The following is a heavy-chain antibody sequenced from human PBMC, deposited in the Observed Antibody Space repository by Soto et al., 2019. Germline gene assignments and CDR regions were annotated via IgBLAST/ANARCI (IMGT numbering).Heavy chain of an antibody. Sequence: GGFLRLSCAASGFTFSSYSMNWVRQAPGKGLEWVSSISSSSSYIYYADSVKGRFTISRDNAKNSLYLQMNSLRAEDTAVYYCYRSLGPKEVAGGTRDWGQGTLVTVSS. V-gene: IGHV3-21*01. CDR1: GFTFSSYS. J-gene: IGHJ4*02. D-gene: IGHD6-19*01. CDR3: YRSLGPKEVAGGTRD. CDR2: ISSSSSYI.